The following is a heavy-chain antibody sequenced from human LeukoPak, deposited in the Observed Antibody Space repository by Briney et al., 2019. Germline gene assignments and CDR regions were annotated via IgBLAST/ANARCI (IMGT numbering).Heavy chain of an antibody. CDR2: ISGSGGST. V-gene: IGHV3-23*01. CDR3: AKATTTPYYYYGMDV. D-gene: IGHD1-14*01. CDR1: GFTFSSYA. Sequence: GGSLRLSCAASGFTFSSYAMSWVRQAPGKGLEWVSAISGSGGSTYYADSVKGRFTISRDNSKNTLHLQMNSLRAEDTAVYYCAKATTTPYYYYGMDVWGQGTTVTVSS. J-gene: IGHJ6*02.